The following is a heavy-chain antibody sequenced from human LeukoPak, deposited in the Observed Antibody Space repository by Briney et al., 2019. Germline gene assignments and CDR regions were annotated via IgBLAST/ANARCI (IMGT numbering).Heavy chain of an antibody. CDR2: IKEDGSEE. J-gene: IGHJ4*02. CDR1: GFTFSSYW. D-gene: IGHD3-9*01. V-gene: IGHV3-7*04. CDR3: VRVEWYYDILTGQSHVYHFDY. Sequence: GGSLRLSCAASGFTFSSYWMSWVRQAPGKGLDWVANIKEDGSEEFYVDSVKGRFTISRENAKNSLYLQMNSLSAEDTAVYYCVRVEWYYDILTGQSHVYHFDYWGQGALVTVSS.